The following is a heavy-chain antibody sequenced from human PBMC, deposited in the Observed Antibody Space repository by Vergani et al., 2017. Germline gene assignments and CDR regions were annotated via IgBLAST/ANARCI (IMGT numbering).Heavy chain of an antibody. J-gene: IGHJ6*02. CDR3: ARRKGSSSSWYLGVYYYGMDV. V-gene: IGHV3-7*02. CDR1: GFTFSSYW. D-gene: IGHD6-13*01. CDR2: IKQDGSEK. Sequence: EVQLVESGGGLVQPGGSLRLSCAASGFTFSSYWMSWVRQAPGKGLEWVANIKQDGSEKYYVDSVKGGFTIARDNAKNSLYLQMNSLRAEDTAVYYCARRKGSSSSWYLGVYYYGMDVWGQGTTVTVSS.